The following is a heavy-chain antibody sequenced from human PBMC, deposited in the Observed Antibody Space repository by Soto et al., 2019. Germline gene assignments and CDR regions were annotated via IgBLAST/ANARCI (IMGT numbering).Heavy chain of an antibody. D-gene: IGHD3-10*01. V-gene: IGHV3-23*01. CDR1: GFTFSSYA. Sequence: PGGSLRLSCAASGFTFSSYAMSWVRQAPGKGLEWVSAISGSGGSTYYADSVKGRFTISRDNSKNTLYLQMNSLRAEDTAVYYCAKDHEASIYGSGLFDPWGQGTLVTVS. CDR2: ISGSGGST. CDR3: AKDHEASIYGSGLFDP. J-gene: IGHJ5*02.